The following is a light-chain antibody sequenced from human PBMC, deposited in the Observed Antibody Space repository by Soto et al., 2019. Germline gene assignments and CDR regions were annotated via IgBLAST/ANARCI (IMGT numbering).Light chain of an antibody. J-gene: IGKJ5*01. V-gene: IGKV3-15*01. CDR2: SAS. CDR1: QSVNSN. CDR3: QQYNNWPPIT. Sequence: DIVMTQSPATLSVSPGERATLSCRASQSVNSNLAWYQQKPGQAPRLLIFSASTRATGVPARFSGSGSGTEFTLTISSLQSEDFAVYYCQQYNNWPPITFGQGTRLEIK.